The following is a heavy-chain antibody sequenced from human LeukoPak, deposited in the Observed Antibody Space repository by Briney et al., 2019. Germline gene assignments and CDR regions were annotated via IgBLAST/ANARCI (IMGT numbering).Heavy chain of an antibody. V-gene: IGHV4-31*02. CDR1: GGSISSGGYY. Sequence: PSQTLSLTCTVSGGSISSGGYYWSWIRRHPGKGLEWIGYIYYSGSTYYNPSLKSRVTISVDTSKNQFSLKLSSVTAADTAVYYCARAASWIQLPIWGQGTMVTVSS. J-gene: IGHJ3*02. CDR2: IYYSGST. D-gene: IGHD5-18*01. CDR3: ARAASWIQLPI.